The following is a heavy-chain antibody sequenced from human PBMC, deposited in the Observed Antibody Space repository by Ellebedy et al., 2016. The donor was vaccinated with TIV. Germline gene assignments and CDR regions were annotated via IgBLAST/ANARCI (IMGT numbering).Heavy chain of an antibody. V-gene: IGHV3-23*01. Sequence: GESLKISCAAPGRTFSSHAMSWVRQAPGKGLEWVSSISDSGGNTYYADSVKGRFTISRDNSKNTLYLQMNSLRAEDTAVYYCARDPVGVGPAFDIWGQGTMVTVSS. J-gene: IGHJ3*02. D-gene: IGHD4-23*01. CDR2: ISDSGGNT. CDR1: GRTFSSHA. CDR3: ARDPVGVGPAFDI.